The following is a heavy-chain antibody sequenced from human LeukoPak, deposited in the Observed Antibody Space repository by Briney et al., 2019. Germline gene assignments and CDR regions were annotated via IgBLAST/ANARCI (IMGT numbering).Heavy chain of an antibody. V-gene: IGHV4-59*01. Sequence: SETLSLTCTVSGGSISSYYWSWIRQPPGKGLEWIGYIYYSGSTNYNPSLKSRVTISVDTSKNQFSLKLSSVTAADTAVYYCARDACTNGVCYLYNWFDPWGQGTLVTVSS. CDR1: GGSISSYY. D-gene: IGHD2-8*01. CDR3: ARDACTNGVCYLYNWFDP. J-gene: IGHJ5*02. CDR2: IYYSGST.